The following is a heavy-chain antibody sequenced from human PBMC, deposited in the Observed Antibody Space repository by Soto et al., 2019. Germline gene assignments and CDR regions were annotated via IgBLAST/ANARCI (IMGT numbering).Heavy chain of an antibody. CDR3: TSFDSNGHYPQNHY. D-gene: IGHD4-4*01. J-gene: IGHJ4*02. CDR1: GGSFSSFS. CDR2: IIPILGTA. Sequence: QVILAQSGAEVKKPGSSVKVSCKVSGGSFSSFSINWVRQAPGQRFEWMGGIIPILGTANFTQKFQDRVTFTADESTATAYMTLSSLTSEDTAFYYCTSFDSNGHYPQNHYWGPGTQVTVSS. V-gene: IGHV1-69*01.